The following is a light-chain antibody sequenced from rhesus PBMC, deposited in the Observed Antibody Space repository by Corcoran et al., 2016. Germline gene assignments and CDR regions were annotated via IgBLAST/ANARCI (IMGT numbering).Light chain of an antibody. Sequence: DIQMTQSPSSLSASVGDRVTITCRASENVNNYLNWYQQKPGKAPNLLLHKASSLQSGVPSRFSGSGSGTDYTFTISSLQPEEVTTCYCQHGYSTPYSFGQGTKVEIK. CDR2: KAS. J-gene: IGKJ2*01. CDR1: ENVNNY. CDR3: QHGYSTPYS. V-gene: IGKV1-74*01.